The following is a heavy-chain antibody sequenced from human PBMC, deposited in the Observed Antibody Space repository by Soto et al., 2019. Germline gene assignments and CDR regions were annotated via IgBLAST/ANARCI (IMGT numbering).Heavy chain of an antibody. Sequence: ASVKVSCKASGGTFSSYAISWVRQAPGQGLEWMGGIIPIFGTANYAQKFQGRVTITADKSTSTAYMELSSLRSEDTAVYYCAVTDFNYYDSSGLYYYYYGMDVWGQGTTVTSP. D-gene: IGHD3-22*01. J-gene: IGHJ6*02. CDR2: IIPIFGTA. CDR3: AVTDFNYYDSSGLYYYYYGMDV. CDR1: GGTFSSYA. V-gene: IGHV1-69*06.